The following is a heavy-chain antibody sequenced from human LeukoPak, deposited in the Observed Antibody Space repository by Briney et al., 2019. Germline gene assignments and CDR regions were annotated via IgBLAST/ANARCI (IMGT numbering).Heavy chain of an antibody. CDR3: ARDMVYAFDI. Sequence: ASVKVSCKASGYPFTGYYIHWVRQAPGQGLEWMGWINPSSGATHYAQKFQGRVTMTRDTSITTAYMELSSLRSDDTAVYYCARDMVYAFDIWSQGTVVTVSS. D-gene: IGHD3-10*01. J-gene: IGHJ3*02. CDR2: INPSSGAT. CDR1: GYPFTGYY. V-gene: IGHV1-2*02.